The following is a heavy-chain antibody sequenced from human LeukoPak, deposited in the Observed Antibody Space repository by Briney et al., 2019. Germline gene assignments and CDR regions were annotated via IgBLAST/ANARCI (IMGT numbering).Heavy chain of an antibody. CDR1: GFTFSNYA. CDR2: ISDSGYTV. J-gene: IGHJ4*02. Sequence: GGSLRLSCAASGFTFSNYAMNWVRQAPGKGLEWVSKISDSGYTVDYADSVKGRFTISRDNAKNSLYLQMNSLRAEDTAVYYCARNFDSWGQGTLVTVSS. V-gene: IGHV3-48*03. CDR3: ARNFDS.